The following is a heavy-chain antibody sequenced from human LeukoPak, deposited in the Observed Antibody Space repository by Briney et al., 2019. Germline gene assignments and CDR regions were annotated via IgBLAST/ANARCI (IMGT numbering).Heavy chain of an antibody. Sequence: LSLTCAVYGGSFSGYYMSWIRQAPGKGLEWVSYISSSGSTIYYADSVKGRFTISRDNAKNSLYLQMNSLRAEDTAVYYCARVEKNYDFWSGYPDYYYGMDVWGQGTTVTVSS. J-gene: IGHJ6*02. CDR2: ISSSGSTI. CDR1: GGSFSGYY. D-gene: IGHD3-3*01. V-gene: IGHV3-11*01. CDR3: ARVEKNYDFWSGYPDYYYGMDV.